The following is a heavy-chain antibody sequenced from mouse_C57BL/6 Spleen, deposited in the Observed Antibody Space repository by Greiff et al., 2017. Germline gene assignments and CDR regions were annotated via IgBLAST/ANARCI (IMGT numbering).Heavy chain of an antibody. D-gene: IGHD1-1*01. CDR3: ARGYYGAWFAY. J-gene: IGHJ3*01. V-gene: IGHV1-80*01. Sequence: LVESGAELVKPGASVKISCKASGYAFSSYWMNWVKQRPGKGLEWIGQIYPGDGDTNYNGKFKGKATLTADKSSSTAYMQLSSLTSEDSAVYFCARGYYGAWFAYWGQGTLVTVSA. CDR2: IYPGDGDT. CDR1: GYAFSSYW.